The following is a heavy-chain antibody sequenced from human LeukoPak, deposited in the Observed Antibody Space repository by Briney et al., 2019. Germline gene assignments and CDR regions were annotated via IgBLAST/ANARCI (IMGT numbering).Heavy chain of an antibody. Sequence: SETLSLTCAVYGGSFSSYYWSWIRQPPGKTLEWIGYIHSSGRTNYNPSLKSRVTMSVDTSKNQFSLKLSSVTAADTAVYYCVRGGGYLPDYWGQGTLVTVSS. CDR2: IHSSGRT. J-gene: IGHJ4*02. V-gene: IGHV4-59*01. CDR3: VRGGGYLPDY. D-gene: IGHD5-12*01. CDR1: GGSFSSYY.